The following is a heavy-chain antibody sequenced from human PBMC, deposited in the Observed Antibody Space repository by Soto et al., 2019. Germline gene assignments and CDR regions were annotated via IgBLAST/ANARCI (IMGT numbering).Heavy chain of an antibody. Sequence: QVQLQESGPGLVKPSQTLSLTCTVSGGSISSGGYYWSWIRQHPGKGLEWIGYIYYSGSTYYNPSLKRRVTIAVDTSKNQCSLKLSSVAAADTAVYYCARGRGTISGYYPFFDYWGQGTLVTVSS. CDR3: ARGRGTISGYYPFFDY. D-gene: IGHD3-22*01. CDR1: GGSISSGGYY. CDR2: IYYSGST. V-gene: IGHV4-31*03. J-gene: IGHJ4*02.